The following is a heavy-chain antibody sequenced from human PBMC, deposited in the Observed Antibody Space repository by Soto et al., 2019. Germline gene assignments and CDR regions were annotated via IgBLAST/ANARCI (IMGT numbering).Heavy chain of an antibody. CDR3: ARGKYDFWSGYYYYYGMDV. CDR1: GGSVSSGSYY. D-gene: IGHD3-3*01. J-gene: IGHJ6*02. CDR2: IYYSGST. V-gene: IGHV4-61*01. Sequence: QVQLQESGPGLVKPSETLSLTCTVSGGSVSSGSYYWSWIRQPPGKGLEWIGYIYYSGSTNYNPSLKSRVTISVDTSKNQFSLKLSSVTAADTAVYYCARGKYDFWSGYYYYYGMDVWGQGTTVTVSS.